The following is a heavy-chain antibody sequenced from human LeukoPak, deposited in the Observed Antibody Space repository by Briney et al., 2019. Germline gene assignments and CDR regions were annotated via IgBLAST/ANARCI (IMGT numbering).Heavy chain of an antibody. CDR1: GGSISGYY. V-gene: IGHV4-4*07. J-gene: IGHJ5*02. D-gene: IGHD2-15*01. Sequence: PSETLSLTCTVSGGSISGYYWSWIRQPAGKGLEWIGRIHTSGSTNYNPSLKSRLTVSVDTSKNQFSPKLSSVTAADTAVYYCARDGGSGWFDPWGQGTLVTVSS. CDR2: IHTSGST. CDR3: ARDGGSGWFDP.